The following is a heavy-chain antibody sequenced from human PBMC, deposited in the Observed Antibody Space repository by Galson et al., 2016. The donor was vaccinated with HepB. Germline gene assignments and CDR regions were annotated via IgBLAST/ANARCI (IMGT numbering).Heavy chain of an antibody. J-gene: IGHJ4*02. CDR3: AKDKSGAVAGIGRLDH. CDR1: GFSFSRHS. D-gene: IGHD6-13*01. CDR2: ISGSGRST. Sequence: SLRLSCAASGFSFSRHSMNWVRQAPGKGLEWVSVISGSGRSTYYADSVKGRFTISRDNPKSTLFLQMNSLRAEDTALYYCAKDKSGAVAGIGRLDHWGQGTLVSVSS. V-gene: IGHV3-23*01.